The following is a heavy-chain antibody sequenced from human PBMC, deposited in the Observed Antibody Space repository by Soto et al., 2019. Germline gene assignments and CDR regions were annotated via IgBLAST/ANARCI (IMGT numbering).Heavy chain of an antibody. CDR3: ARGAVGATGYYFDY. CDR2: IYYSGST. CDR1: GGSISSGGYY. Sequence: QVQLQESGPGLVKPSQTLSLTCTVSGGSISSGGYYWSWIRQHPGKGLEWIGYIYYSGSTYYNPSLKSRVTISVDTSQYRFSLKLSSVTAADTAVYYCARGAVGATGYYFDYWGQGTLVTVSS. J-gene: IGHJ4*02. D-gene: IGHD1-26*01. V-gene: IGHV4-31*03.